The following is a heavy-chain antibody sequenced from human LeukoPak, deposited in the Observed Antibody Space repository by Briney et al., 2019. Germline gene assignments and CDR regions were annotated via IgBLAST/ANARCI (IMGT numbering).Heavy chain of an antibody. D-gene: IGHD3-10*01. J-gene: IGHJ4*02. CDR3: ASLARGRYGSGSYYNQDFDY. Sequence: SETLPLTCTVSGGSISSYYWSWIRQPPGKGLEWIGYIYYSGVTNYNPSLKSRVTISVDTSKNQFSLKLSSVTAADPDVYSCASLARGRYGSGSYYNQDFDYWGQGTLVTVPP. V-gene: IGHV4-59*08. CDR1: GGSISSYY. CDR2: IYYSGVT.